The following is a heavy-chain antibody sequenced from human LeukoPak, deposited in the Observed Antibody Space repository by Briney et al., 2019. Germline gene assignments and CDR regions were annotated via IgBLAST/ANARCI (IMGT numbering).Heavy chain of an antibody. D-gene: IGHD6-13*01. CDR2: ISWNSGSI. CDR3: VKDISVAAAEGGDFDC. CDR1: GFTFDDYA. J-gene: IGHJ4*02. Sequence: PGGSLRLSCAASGFTFDDYAMHWVRQVPGKGLEWVSGISWNSGSINYADSVKGRFTISRDNAKNSLSLQMNSLRAEDTAFYYCVKDISVAAAEGGDFDCWGQGTLVTVSS. V-gene: IGHV3-9*01.